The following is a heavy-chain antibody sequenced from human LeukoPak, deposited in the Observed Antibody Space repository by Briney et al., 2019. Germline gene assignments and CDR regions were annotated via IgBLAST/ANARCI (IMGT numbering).Heavy chain of an antibody. Sequence: GESLKISCKGSGYSFTSYWIGWVRQMPGKGLEWMGIIYPGDSDTRYSPSFEGQVTISVDKSISTAYLQWSSLRASDTAVYYCARGGGVVAGAFDYWGQGILVTVSS. CDR1: GYSFTSYW. J-gene: IGHJ4*02. V-gene: IGHV5-51*01. D-gene: IGHD6-19*01. CDR3: ARGGGVVAGAFDY. CDR2: IYPGDSDT.